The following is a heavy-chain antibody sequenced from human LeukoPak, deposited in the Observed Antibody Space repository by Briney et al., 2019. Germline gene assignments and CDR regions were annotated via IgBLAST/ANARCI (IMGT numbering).Heavy chain of an antibody. D-gene: IGHD3-3*01. CDR1: GYSFTSYW. CDR2: IYPGDSDT. V-gene: IGHV5-51*01. J-gene: IGHJ3*02. Sequence: GESLKISCKGSGYSFTSYWIGWVRQMPGKGLEWMGIIYPGDSDTRYSPSFQGQVTISADKSISTAYLQWSSLRSEDTAVYYCARGTYTIFGVVIKTSDAFDTWGQGTMVTVSS. CDR3: ARGTYTIFGVVIKTSDAFDT.